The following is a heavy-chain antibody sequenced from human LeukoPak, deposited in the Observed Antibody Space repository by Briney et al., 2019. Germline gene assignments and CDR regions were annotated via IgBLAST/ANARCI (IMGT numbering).Heavy chain of an antibody. CDR2: ISAYNGNT. Sequence: GASVKVSCKASGYTFTSYGISWVRQAPGQGLEWMGWISAYNGNTNYAQKLQGRVTMTTDTSTSTAYMELRSLRAEDTAVYYCARDLGDNSGSYSFDYWGQGTLVTVSS. J-gene: IGHJ4*02. V-gene: IGHV1-18*01. D-gene: IGHD1-26*01. CDR1: GYTFTSYG. CDR3: ARDLGDNSGSYSFDY.